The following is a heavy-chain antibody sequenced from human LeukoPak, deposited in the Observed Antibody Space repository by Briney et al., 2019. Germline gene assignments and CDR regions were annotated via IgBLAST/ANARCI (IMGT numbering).Heavy chain of an antibody. Sequence: GGSLRLSCAAYGFTFSSYAMSWVRQAPGKGLEWVSAISGSGGSTYYADSVKGRFTISRDNSKNTLYLQMNSLRAEDTAVYYCATASSWYTPFDYWGQGTLVTVSS. D-gene: IGHD6-13*01. CDR3: ATASSWYTPFDY. J-gene: IGHJ4*02. CDR2: ISGSGGST. CDR1: GFTFSSYA. V-gene: IGHV3-23*01.